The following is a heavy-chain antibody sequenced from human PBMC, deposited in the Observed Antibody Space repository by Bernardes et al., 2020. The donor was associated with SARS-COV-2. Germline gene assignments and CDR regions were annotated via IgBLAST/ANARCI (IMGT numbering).Heavy chain of an antibody. CDR3: ARDLTIMGMDI. V-gene: IGHV3-66*02. J-gene: IGHJ6*02. CDR1: GFTVSNDF. CDR2: IYSGTDI. D-gene: IGHD5-12*01. Sequence: VWSLRLSCAASGFTVSNDFINWVRQAPGKGLEWVSGIYSGTDIKYADSVKGRFTISRDNSKNTVYLQMNSLRPEDTAVYYCARDLTIMGMDIWGHGTTVKVSS.